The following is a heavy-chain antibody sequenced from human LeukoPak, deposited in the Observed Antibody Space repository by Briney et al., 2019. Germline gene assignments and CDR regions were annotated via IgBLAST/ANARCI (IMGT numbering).Heavy chain of an antibody. CDR3: ARERYSSGWYSGTNDY. CDR2: ISAYNSNT. J-gene: IGHJ3*01. V-gene: IGHV1-18*01. Sequence: GASVKVSCKASGYTFTSYGINWVRQAPGQGLEWMGWISAYNSNTHYAQKLQGRVTMTTDTSTSTAYMELRSLRSDDTAVYYCARERYSSGWYSGTNDYWGQGTMVTVSS. D-gene: IGHD6-19*01. CDR1: GYTFTSYG.